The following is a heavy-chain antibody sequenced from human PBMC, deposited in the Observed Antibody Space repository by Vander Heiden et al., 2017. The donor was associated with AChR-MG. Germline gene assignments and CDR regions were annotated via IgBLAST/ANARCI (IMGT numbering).Heavy chain of an antibody. CDR1: GYPFTSYD. J-gene: IGHJ6*02. CDR3: ARGNYYGSGSYYNSYYYYGMDV. V-gene: IGHV1-8*01. CDR2: MNPNSGNT. Sequence: QVQLVQSGAEVKKPGASVKVSCKASGYPFTSYDINWLGQSTGQGLEWMGWMNPNSGNTGYAQKFQGRVTMTRNTSISTAYMELSSLRSEHTAVYYCARGNYYGSGSYYNSYYYYGMDVWGQGTTVTVSS. D-gene: IGHD3-10*01.